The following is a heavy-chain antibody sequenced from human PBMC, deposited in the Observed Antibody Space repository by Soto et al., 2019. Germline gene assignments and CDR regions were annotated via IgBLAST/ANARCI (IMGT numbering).Heavy chain of an antibody. Sequence: PSETLSLTCTVSGGSISSYYWSWIRQPPGKGLEWIGYIYYSGSTNYNPSLKSRVTISVDTSKNQFSLKLSSVTAADTAVYYCARDLTTPYYYYGMDVWGQGTTVTV. J-gene: IGHJ6*02. D-gene: IGHD3-9*01. CDR2: IYYSGST. CDR3: ARDLTTPYYYYGMDV. V-gene: IGHV4-59*01. CDR1: GGSISSYY.